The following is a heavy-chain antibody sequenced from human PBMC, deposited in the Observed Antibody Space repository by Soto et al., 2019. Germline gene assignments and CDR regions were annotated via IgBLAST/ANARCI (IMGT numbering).Heavy chain of an antibody. Sequence: EVQLVESGGGLVQPGGSLRLSCAASGFTFSSYDMHWVRQATGKGLEWVSAIGTAGDTYYPGSVKGRFTISRENAKNSLYFQRTGRRAGDTVVYYCGRALCGGGSCSSAYYYYRDVWGKGTTVTAPS. CDR2: IGTAGDT. V-gene: IGHV3-13*01. D-gene: IGHD2-15*01. CDR3: GRALCGGGSCSSAYYYYRDV. CDR1: GFTFSSYD. J-gene: IGHJ6*03.